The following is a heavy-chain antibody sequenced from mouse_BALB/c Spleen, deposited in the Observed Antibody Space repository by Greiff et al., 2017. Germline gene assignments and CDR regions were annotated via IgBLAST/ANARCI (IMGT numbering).Heavy chain of an antibody. J-gene: IGHJ3*01. D-gene: IGHD2-10*02. CDR1: GYTFTSYV. Sequence: VQLKQSGPELVKPGASVKMSCKASGYTFTSYVMHWVKQKPGQGLEWIGYINPYNDGTKYNEKFKGKATLTSDKSSSTAYMELSSLTSADSAVYYCARKYGNYGFAYWGQGTLVTVSA. CDR2: INPYNDGT. V-gene: IGHV1-14*01. CDR3: ARKYGNYGFAY.